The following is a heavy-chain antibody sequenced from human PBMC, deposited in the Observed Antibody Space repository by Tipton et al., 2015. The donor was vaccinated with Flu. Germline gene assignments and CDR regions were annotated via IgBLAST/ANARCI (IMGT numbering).Heavy chain of an antibody. D-gene: IGHD4-11*01. CDR3: ARRDFSNYVSEPKNWFDI. V-gene: IGHV4-38-2*02. CDR2: ICPGSP. J-gene: IGHJ5*02. Sequence: TLSLTCTVSGYSISSDYYWGWIRQPPGKGLEWIGNICPGSPYYNPSLRSRVTISVAGARPQFSLRLTSVTAADTAVYFCARRDFSNYVSEPKNWFDIWGQGTLVTVSS. CDR1: GYSISSDYY.